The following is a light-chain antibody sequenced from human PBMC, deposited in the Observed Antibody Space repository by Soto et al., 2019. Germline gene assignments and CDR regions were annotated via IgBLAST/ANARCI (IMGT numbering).Light chain of an antibody. CDR1: SSDVGSYNL. J-gene: IGLJ1*01. CDR3: CSYAGSYYV. V-gene: IGLV2-23*02. Sequence: SVLTQPDSVSGSPGQSITISCTATSSDVGSYNLVSWYRQHPGKAPKLMIYEVSKRPSGVSNRFSGSKSGNTASLTISGLQAEDGADYYCCSYAGSYYVFGTGTKVTVL. CDR2: EVS.